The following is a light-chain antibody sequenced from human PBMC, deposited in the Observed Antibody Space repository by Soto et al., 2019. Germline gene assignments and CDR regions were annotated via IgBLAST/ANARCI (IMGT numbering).Light chain of an antibody. CDR2: GAS. V-gene: IGKV3D-15*02. CDR3: QHYENSPIT. Sequence: EIVMTQSPSTLSVSPWERSTLSFMASHSVSSNLAWYQQKPGQAPRLLIYGASTRATGIPDRFSGGGSETDFILTISRVEPEDFAMYYCQHYENSPITFGPGTRLEIK. J-gene: IGKJ5*01. CDR1: HSVSSN.